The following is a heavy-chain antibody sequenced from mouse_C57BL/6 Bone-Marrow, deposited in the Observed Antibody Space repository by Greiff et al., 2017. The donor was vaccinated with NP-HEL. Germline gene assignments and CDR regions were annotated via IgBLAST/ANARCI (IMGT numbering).Heavy chain of an antibody. CDR3: ARDGSSYFDY. D-gene: IGHD1-1*01. CDR2: IDPANGNT. CDR1: GFTIKNTY. Sequence: LVESVAELVRPGASVKLSCTASGFTIKNTYMHWVKQRPEQGLEWIGRIDPANGNTKYAPKFQGKATITADTSSNTAYLQLSSLTSEDTAIYYFARDGSSYFDYWGQGTTLTVSS. J-gene: IGHJ2*01. V-gene: IGHV14-3*01.